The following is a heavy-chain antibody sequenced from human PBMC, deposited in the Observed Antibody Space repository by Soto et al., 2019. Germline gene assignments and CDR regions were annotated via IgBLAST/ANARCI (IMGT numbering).Heavy chain of an antibody. D-gene: IGHD6-13*01. CDR3: ARMYSSSCDY. J-gene: IGHJ4*02. CDR1: GFTFSTYA. Sequence: EVQLLESGGDLVQPGGYLRLSCAASGFTFSTYAMRWVRQAPGKGLEWVSSITGSGDRTYYSDSVKGRFTISRDNSQSTLHLQRNSLRAEVTVVYYCARMYSSSCDYCGQGTLVTVSS. CDR2: ITGSGDRT. V-gene: IGHV3-23*01.